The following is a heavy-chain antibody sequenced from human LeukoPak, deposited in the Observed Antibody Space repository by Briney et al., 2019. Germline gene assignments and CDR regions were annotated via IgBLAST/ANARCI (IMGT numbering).Heavy chain of an antibody. V-gene: IGHV5-51*01. D-gene: IGHD1-26*01. CDR2: IYPGDSDT. J-gene: IGHJ4*02. CDR3: ARSGSGSFFDY. CDR1: GYSFTSYW. Sequence: GEALKIPCWGSGYSFTSYWIGCVLRMAGKSRVWLGIIYPGDSDTRYSPSFQGQVTISADKSIRTAYLQWSSLKASDTAMYYCARSGSGSFFDYWGQGTLVTVSS.